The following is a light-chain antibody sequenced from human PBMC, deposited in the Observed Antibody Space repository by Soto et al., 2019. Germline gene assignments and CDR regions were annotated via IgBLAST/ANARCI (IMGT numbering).Light chain of an antibody. CDR3: GSYTSTRTLYLL. CDR1: SSDVGGYNF. CDR2: DVT. Sequence: QSALTQPASVSGSPEPSITISCTGTSSDVGGYNFASWYQQYPGKAPKLMIYDVTTRSSGVSNRFSGSKSGNTASLTISGLRAEDEADYYCGSYTSTRTLYLLFGVGTKLTVL. J-gene: IGLJ2*01. V-gene: IGLV2-14*01.